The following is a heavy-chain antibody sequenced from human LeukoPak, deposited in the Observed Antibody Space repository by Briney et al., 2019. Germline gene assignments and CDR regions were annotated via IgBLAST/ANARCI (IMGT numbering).Heavy chain of an antibody. J-gene: IGHJ4*02. CDR3: ARSSDSSDLGY. D-gene: IGHD6-25*01. Sequence: TGGSLRLSCAASGFTFRSYGMHWVRQAQGKGLEWVAVIWSDGSRQHYADSVKGRFTISRDNSKNTLYLQMNSLRVDDTAVYYCARSSDSSDLGYWGQGTLVTVSS. V-gene: IGHV3-33*01. CDR1: GFTFRSYG. CDR2: IWSDGSRQ.